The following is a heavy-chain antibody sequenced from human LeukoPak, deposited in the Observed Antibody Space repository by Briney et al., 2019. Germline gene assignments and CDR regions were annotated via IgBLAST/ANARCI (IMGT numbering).Heavy chain of an antibody. V-gene: IGHV1-18*01. CDR1: GHTFTSYG. D-gene: IGHD3-10*01. CDR2: ISAYNGNT. Sequence: GASVKVSCKASGHTFTSYGISWVRQAPGQGLEWMGWISAYNGNTNYAQKLQGRVTMTTDTSTSTAYMELRSLRSDDTAVYYCTRDISGGSGSYYIGIYYYGMDVWGQGTTVTVSS. CDR3: TRDISGGSGSYYIGIYYYGMDV. J-gene: IGHJ6*02.